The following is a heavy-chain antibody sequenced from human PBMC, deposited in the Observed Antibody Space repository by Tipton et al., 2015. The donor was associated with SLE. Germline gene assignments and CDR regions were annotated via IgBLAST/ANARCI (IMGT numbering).Heavy chain of an antibody. D-gene: IGHD3-3*01. J-gene: IGHJ4*02. CDR1: GDSVSSDGYY. Sequence: TLSLTCTVSGDSVSSDGYYWTWIRQPPGKGLEWIGYVHSSGRTNYSPSLKSRVTISVDTSKNQFSLRLSSVTAADTAIYYCARGDFWSGYCDYWGQGTLVTISS. CDR3: ARGDFWSGYCDY. CDR2: VHSSGRT. V-gene: IGHV4-61*08.